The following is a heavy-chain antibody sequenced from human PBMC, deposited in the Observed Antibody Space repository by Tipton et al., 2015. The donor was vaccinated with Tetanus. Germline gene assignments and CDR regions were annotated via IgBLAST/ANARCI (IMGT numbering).Heavy chain of an antibody. CDR3: ARLPKHYSASGST. CDR1: GHNSRSYW. D-gene: IGHD3-10*01. CDR2: IYPGDSDA. Sequence: QLVQSGAEVKKPGESLKISCKVSGHNSRSYWVSWVRQMPGKGLEWMGIIYPGDSDATYNPSFQGQVTISADKSISTAYLQWTSLKPSEPRIYFCARLPKHYSASGSTWGQGTLVTVSS. V-gene: IGHV5-51*01. J-gene: IGHJ5*02.